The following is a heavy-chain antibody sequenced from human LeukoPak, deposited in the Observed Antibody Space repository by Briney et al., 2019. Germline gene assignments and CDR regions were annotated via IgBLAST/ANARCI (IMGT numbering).Heavy chain of an antibody. CDR1: GGSVSRCSYY. D-gene: IGHD2-15*01. J-gene: IGHJ5*02. CDR2: IYYSGST. CDR3: ARDPRSSGYCSGGSCSDGFDP. V-gene: IGHV4-61*01. Sequence: SETLSLTCTVSGGSVSRCSYYWSWIRQPPGKGLEWIGYIYYSGSTNYNPSLKSRVTISVDTSKNQFSLKLSSVTAADTAVYYCARDPRSSGYCSGGSCSDGFDPWGQGTLVTVSS.